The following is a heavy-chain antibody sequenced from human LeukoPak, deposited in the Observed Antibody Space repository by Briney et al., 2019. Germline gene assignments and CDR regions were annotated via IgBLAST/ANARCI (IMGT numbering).Heavy chain of an antibody. J-gene: IGHJ4*02. CDR1: GGSISSYY. D-gene: IGHD1-26*01. CDR3: ARGRHRGTGIDY. CDR2: INHSGST. V-gene: IGHV4-34*01. Sequence: SETLSLTCTVSGGSISSYYWSWIRQPPGKGLEWIGEINHSGSTNYNPSLKSRVTISVDTSKNQFSLKLSSVTAADTAVYYCARGRHRGTGIDYWGQGTLVTVSS.